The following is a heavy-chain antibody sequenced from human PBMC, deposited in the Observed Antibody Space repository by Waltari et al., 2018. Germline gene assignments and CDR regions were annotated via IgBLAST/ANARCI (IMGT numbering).Heavy chain of an antibody. CDR1: GFTVSSNY. CDR2: IYSGGST. J-gene: IGHJ4*02. V-gene: IGHV3-53*02. CDR3: ARGVVPAAMAY. D-gene: IGHD2-2*01. Sequence: EVQLVETGGGLIQPGGSLRLSCAASGFTVSSNYMSWVRQAPGKGLEWVSVIYSGGSTYYADSVKGLFTISRDNSKNTLYLQMNSLRAEDTAVYYCARGVVPAAMAYWGQGTLVTVSS.